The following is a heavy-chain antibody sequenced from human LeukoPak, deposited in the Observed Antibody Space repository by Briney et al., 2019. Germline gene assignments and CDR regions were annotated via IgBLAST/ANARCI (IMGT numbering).Heavy chain of an antibody. CDR3: ARGGPPGYYYYYYMDV. CDR2: IKQDGSEK. CDR1: GFTFSSYW. D-gene: IGHD3/OR15-3a*01. V-gene: IGHV3-7*01. J-gene: IGHJ6*03. Sequence: GGSLRLSCAASGFTFSSYWMSWVRQAPGKGLEWVANIKQDGSEKYYVDSVKGRFTISRDNAKNSLYLQMNSLRAEDTAVYYCARGGPPGYYYYYYMDVWGKGTTVTVSS.